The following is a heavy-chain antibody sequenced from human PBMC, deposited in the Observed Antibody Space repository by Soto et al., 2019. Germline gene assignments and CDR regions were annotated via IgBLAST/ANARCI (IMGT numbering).Heavy chain of an antibody. D-gene: IGHD6-13*01. CDR3: ARDPSISAAGAWWLDP. CDR1: GYTFTSNY. J-gene: IGHJ5*02. V-gene: IGHV1-46*01. CDR2: INPSTGST. Sequence: QVQLVQSGAEVKKPGASVTVSCKASGYTFTSNYIHWVRRAPGQGLEWMGTINPSTGSTNYAQKFHGRVTVTRDTSTSTVYRELSRLRSEDTAVYYCARDPSISAAGAWWLDPWGQGTLVTVSS.